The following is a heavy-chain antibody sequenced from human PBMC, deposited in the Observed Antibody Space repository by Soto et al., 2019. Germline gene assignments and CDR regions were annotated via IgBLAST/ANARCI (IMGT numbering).Heavy chain of an antibody. Sequence: GGSLRLSCAASGFTVSSNYMSWVRQAPGKGLKWVSVIYSGGRTYYADSVKGRFTISRHNSKNTLYLQMNSLRAEATAVYYCASGRWYSSSWYYFDYWGQGTLVTVSS. CDR3: ASGRWYSSSWYYFDY. CDR1: GFTVSSNY. D-gene: IGHD6-13*01. CDR2: IYSGGRT. V-gene: IGHV3-53*04. J-gene: IGHJ4*02.